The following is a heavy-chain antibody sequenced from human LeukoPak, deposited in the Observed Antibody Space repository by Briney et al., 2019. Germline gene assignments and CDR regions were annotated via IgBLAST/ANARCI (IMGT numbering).Heavy chain of an antibody. Sequence: GGSLRLSCAASGFTFSSYSMNWVRQAPGKGLEWVSYISSSSSTIYYADSVKGRFTISRDNAKNSLYLQMNSLRAEDTAVYYCVTRLRPDAFDIWGQGTMVTVSS. CDR2: ISSSSSTI. J-gene: IGHJ3*02. CDR3: VTRLRPDAFDI. V-gene: IGHV3-48*04. CDR1: GFTFSSYS. D-gene: IGHD4-17*01.